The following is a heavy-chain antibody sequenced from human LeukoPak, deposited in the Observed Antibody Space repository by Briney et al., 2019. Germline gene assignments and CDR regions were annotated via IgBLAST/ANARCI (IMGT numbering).Heavy chain of an antibody. D-gene: IGHD2-15*01. V-gene: IGHV3-23*01. CDR3: AKDYRDIVVVIVYFQH. CDR2: ISGSGGST. CDR1: GFTFSSYA. Sequence: GGSLRLSCAASGFTFSSYAMSWVRQAPGKGLEWVSAISGSGGSTYYADSVKGRFTISRDNSKNTLYLQMNSLRAEDTAVYYCAKDYRDIVVVIVYFQHWGQGTLVTVSS. J-gene: IGHJ1*01.